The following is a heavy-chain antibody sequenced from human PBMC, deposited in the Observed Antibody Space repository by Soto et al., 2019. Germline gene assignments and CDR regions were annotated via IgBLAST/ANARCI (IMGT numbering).Heavy chain of an antibody. CDR2: INHSGST. CDR1: GGSFSGYY. CDR3: ARERVYDSTGYIT. V-gene: IGHV4-34*01. J-gene: IGHJ4*02. Sequence: SETLSLTCAVYGGSFSGYYWSWIRQPPGKGLEWIGEINHSGSTNYNPSLKSRVTISVDTSRNQFSLKLSSVTAADTAVYYCARERVYDSTGYITWGQGTQVTVSS. D-gene: IGHD3-22*01.